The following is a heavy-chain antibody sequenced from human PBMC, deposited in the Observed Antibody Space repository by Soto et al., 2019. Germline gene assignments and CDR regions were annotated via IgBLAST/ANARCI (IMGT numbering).Heavy chain of an antibody. J-gene: IGHJ5*02. Sequence: PSETLSLTCAVSGYSISSGLYWGWIRQPPGKGPEWIGTIYRGGITYYNPSLKSRVTISIDTSKNHFSLRLSSVTATDTAVYFCAIGNPDLFDPWGQGTLVTVSS. CDR3: AIGNPDLFDP. V-gene: IGHV4-38-2*01. D-gene: IGHD1-1*01. CDR2: IYRGGIT. CDR1: GYSISSGLY.